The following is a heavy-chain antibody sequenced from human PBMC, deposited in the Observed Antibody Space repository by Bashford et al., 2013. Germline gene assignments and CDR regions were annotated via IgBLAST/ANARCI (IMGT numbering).Heavy chain of an antibody. Sequence: GGSLRLSCGASGFTFSETWMTWVRQGPGKGLEWVAVVSFDGSNKYYADSVKGRFTISRDNSKNTLYLQMNSLRSEDTALYYCAKDSPDFGDYYIDYWGQGTLVTVSS. V-gene: IGHV3-30*18. J-gene: IGHJ4*02. CDR2: VSFDGSNK. CDR1: GFTFSETW. CDR3: AKDSPDFGDYYIDY. D-gene: IGHD4-17*01.